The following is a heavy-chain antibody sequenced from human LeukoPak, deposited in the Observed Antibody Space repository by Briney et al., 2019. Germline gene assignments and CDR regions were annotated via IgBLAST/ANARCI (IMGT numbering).Heavy chain of an antibody. J-gene: IGHJ4*02. CDR3: VKGLDYSSSQMDS. CDR1: GFTFTSYS. CDR2: INTNGANT. D-gene: IGHD6-6*01. Sequence: GGSLRLSCAASGFTFTSYSMNWVRQAPGKGLEYVSSINTNGANTYYADSVKGRFTISRDNSRNTLYVQMNSLTPEDTAVYYCVKGLDYSSSQMDSWGQGTLVTASS. V-gene: IGHV3-64*05.